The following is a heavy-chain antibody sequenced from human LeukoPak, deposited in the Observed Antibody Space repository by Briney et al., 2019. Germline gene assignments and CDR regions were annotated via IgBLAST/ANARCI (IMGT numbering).Heavy chain of an antibody. D-gene: IGHD1-26*01. V-gene: IGHV4-4*07. CDR1: GGSISSYY. J-gene: IGHJ4*02. CDR2: IYTSGST. Sequence: PSETLSLTCTVSGGSISSYYWNWIRQPAGKGLEWIGRIYTSGSTNYNPSLKSRLTMSVDTSKNQFSLRLSSVTAADTAVYYCARDRETISGATTPDYWGQGTLVTVSS. CDR3: ARDRETISGATTPDY.